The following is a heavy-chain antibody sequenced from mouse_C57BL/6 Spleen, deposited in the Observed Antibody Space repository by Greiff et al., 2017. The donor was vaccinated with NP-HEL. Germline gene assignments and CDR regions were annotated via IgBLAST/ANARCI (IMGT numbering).Heavy chain of an antibody. D-gene: IGHD2-1*01. J-gene: IGHJ2*01. CDR1: GFTFSDYY. Sequence: VKLVESEGGLVQPGSSMKLSCTASGFTFSDYYMAWVRQVPEKGLEWVANINYDGSSTYYLDSLKSRFIISRDNAKNILYLQMSSLKSEDTATYYCARAPFYYGNYYFDYWGQGTTLTVSS. CDR2: INYDGSST. V-gene: IGHV5-16*01. CDR3: ARAPFYYGNYYFDY.